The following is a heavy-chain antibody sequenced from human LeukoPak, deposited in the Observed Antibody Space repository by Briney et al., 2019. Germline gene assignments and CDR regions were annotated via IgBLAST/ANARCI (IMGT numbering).Heavy chain of an antibody. CDR3: AKDSSAWYFYFDS. CDR2: ISAKGDTQ. V-gene: IGHV3-23*01. D-gene: IGHD2-2*01. Sequence: PGGSLRLSCEGSGFSFNSYALHWVRQAPGKGLEGVSGISAKGDTQYYAASVKGRLTISRENSKNTVYLDMKSLRVEETAIYSCAKDSSAWYFYFDSWGQGSLVTVSS. CDR1: GFSFNSYA. J-gene: IGHJ4*01.